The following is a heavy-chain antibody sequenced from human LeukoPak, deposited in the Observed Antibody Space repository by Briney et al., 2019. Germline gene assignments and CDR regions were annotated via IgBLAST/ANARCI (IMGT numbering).Heavy chain of an antibody. J-gene: IGHJ4*02. CDR2: ISGSGGST. V-gene: IGHV3-23*01. CDR3: ARDRGSYLLDY. Sequence: GESLRLSCTTSGFTFNTYSMTWVRQAPGKGLEWVSAISGSGGSTYYADSVKGRFTISRDNSKNTLYLQMNSLRAEDTAVYYCARDRGSYLLDYWGQGTLVTVSS. D-gene: IGHD1-26*01. CDR1: GFTFNTYS.